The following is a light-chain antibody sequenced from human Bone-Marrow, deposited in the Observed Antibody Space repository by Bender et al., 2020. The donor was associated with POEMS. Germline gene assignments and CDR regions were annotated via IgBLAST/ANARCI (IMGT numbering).Light chain of an antibody. CDR3: HVWDSFINQEV. CDR2: DDR. V-gene: IGLV3-21*02. Sequence: SYELTQPLSVSVALGQTATITCGGNNSPNKNVHWYQQKPGQAPVLVVYDDRHRPSGIPERISGSNSVNSATLTISRVEAGDEADYYCHVWDSFINQEVFGGGTKLTVL. CDR1: NSPNKN. J-gene: IGLJ3*02.